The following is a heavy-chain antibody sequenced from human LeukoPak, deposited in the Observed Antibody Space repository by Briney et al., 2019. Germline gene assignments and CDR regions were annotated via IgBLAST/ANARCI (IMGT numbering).Heavy chain of an antibody. CDR2: INHSGST. Sequence: SETLSLXCAVYGGSYSGYYWSWIRQPPGKGLESIGEINHSGSTNYKPSLKSRVTISVDRSKNQFSLKLSSVTAADTAVYYSARRVTDTIGYSYYMDVWGKGTTVTVSS. D-gene: IGHD3-22*01. J-gene: IGHJ6*03. CDR3: ARRVTDTIGYSYYMDV. CDR1: GGSYSGYY. V-gene: IGHV4-34*01.